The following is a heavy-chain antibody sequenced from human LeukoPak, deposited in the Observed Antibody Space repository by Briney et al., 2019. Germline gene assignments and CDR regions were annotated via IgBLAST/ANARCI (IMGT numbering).Heavy chain of an antibody. V-gene: IGHV1-18*01. CDR2: ISAYNGNT. D-gene: IGHD6-19*01. CDR3: ARDLGLVDSSGWYVD. J-gene: IGHJ4*02. Sequence: ASVKVSCKASGYTFTSYGIGWVRQAPGQGLEWMGWISAYNGNTNYAQKLQGRVTMTTDTSTSTAYMELRSLRSDDTAVYYCARDLGLVDSSGWYVDWGQGTLVTVSS. CDR1: GYTFTSYG.